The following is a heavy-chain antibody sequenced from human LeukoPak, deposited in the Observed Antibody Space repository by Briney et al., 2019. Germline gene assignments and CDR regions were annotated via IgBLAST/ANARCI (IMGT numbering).Heavy chain of an antibody. CDR1: GYSISSGYY. CDR3: ARDESIAVAGRAFDY. CDR2: IYHSGST. J-gene: IGHJ4*02. V-gene: IGHV4-38-2*02. Sequence: PSETLSLTCIVSGYSISSGYYWGWIRQPPGKGLEWIGSIYHSGSTYYNPSLKSRVTISVDTSKNQFSLKLSSVTAADTAVYYCARDESIAVAGRAFDYWGQGTLVTVSS. D-gene: IGHD6-19*01.